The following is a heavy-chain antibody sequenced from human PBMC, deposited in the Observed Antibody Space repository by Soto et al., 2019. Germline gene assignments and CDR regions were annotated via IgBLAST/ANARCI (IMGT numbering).Heavy chain of an antibody. J-gene: IGHJ4*02. D-gene: IGHD3-10*01. CDR3: AGRSGSSDY. CDR1: GFTFNAYN. V-gene: IGHV3-30*01. CDR2: ISYDEIDK. Sequence: GSLRLSCGASGFTFNAYNLNWVRQAPGKGLEWVALISYDEIDKYFADAVKGRCTISRDNSKNTLYLQMDSLRAEDTAVYYCAGRSGSSDYWGLGTL.